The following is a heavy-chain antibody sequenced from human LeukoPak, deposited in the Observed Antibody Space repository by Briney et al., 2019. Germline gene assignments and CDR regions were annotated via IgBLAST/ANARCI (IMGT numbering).Heavy chain of an antibody. J-gene: IGHJ4*02. V-gene: IGHV3-23*01. CDR1: GFTFSSYG. CDR2: IKGGGGDP. CDR3: AKGGHDINPFYC. Sequence: QPGGPLRLSCAASGFTFSSYGMGWVRQAPGKGLEWVSSIKGGGGDPFYADSVRGRFTISRDNSKNTLYLQLNSLRAEDTAVYFCAKGGHDINPFYCWGQGALVTVSS.